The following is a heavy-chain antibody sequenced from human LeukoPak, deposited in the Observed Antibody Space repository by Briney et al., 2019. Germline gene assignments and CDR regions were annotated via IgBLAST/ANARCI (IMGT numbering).Heavy chain of an antibody. V-gene: IGHV3-7*01. Sequence: GGSLRLSCAASGFTFSSNWRSWVRQAPGKGLEWVANIKQDGSEKNYVDSVKGRFTISRDNAKNSLYLQINSLTAEDTAVYYCARGQQLVQWGQGTLVTVSS. CDR3: ARGQQLVQ. J-gene: IGHJ4*02. CDR1: GFTFSSNW. D-gene: IGHD6-13*01. CDR2: IKQDGSEK.